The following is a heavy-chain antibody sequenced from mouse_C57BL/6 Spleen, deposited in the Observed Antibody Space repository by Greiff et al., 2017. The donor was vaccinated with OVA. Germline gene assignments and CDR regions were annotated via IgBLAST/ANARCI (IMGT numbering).Heavy chain of an antibody. CDR3: TTPPVVGDY. Sequence: VQLKESGAELVRPGASVKLSCTASGSHFTDDYIHWVKQRPEQGLEWIGWIDPENGDTEYASNFQGKATITADTTTNKAYLQISSLTSEDAAFYDSTTPPVVGDYWGQGTTLTVSS. CDR2: IDPENGDT. D-gene: IGHD1-1*01. J-gene: IGHJ2*01. V-gene: IGHV14-4*01. CDR1: GSHFTDDY.